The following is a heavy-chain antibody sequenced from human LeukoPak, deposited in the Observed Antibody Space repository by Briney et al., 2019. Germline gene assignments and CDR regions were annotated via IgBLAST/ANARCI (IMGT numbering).Heavy chain of an antibody. Sequence: ASVKVSCKASGYTFTGYYMHWVRQAPGQGLEWMGWINPNSGGTNYAQKFQGRVTMTRNTSISTAYMELSSLRSEDTAVYYCARGLGYDSSGYYYYYYYYMDVWGKGTTVTISS. D-gene: IGHD3-22*01. CDR1: GYTFTGYY. J-gene: IGHJ6*03. CDR3: ARGLGYDSSGYYYYYYYYMDV. CDR2: INPNSGGT. V-gene: IGHV1-2*02.